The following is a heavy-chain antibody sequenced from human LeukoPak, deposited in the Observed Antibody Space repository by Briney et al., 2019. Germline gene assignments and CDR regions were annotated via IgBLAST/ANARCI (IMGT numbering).Heavy chain of an antibody. CDR3: ARIPWVGELLGGDY. V-gene: IGHV3-33*01. Sequence: GGSLRLSCAASGFTFSTYGMHCVRQAPGKGLEWVAAVWYDGSNKYYAGSVKGRFTISRDNSKNTLYLQMNSLRADDAAVYYCARIPWVGELLGGDYWGQGTLVTVSS. CDR1: GFTFSTYG. CDR2: VWYDGSNK. D-gene: IGHD3-10*01. J-gene: IGHJ4*02.